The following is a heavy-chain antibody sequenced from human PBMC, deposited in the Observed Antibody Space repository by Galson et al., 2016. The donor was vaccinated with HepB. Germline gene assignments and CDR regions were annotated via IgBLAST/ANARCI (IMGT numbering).Heavy chain of an antibody. V-gene: IGHV4-4*02. CDR2: IYHSGIT. CDR3: ARAPYNDFVVDY. Sequence: LSLTCTVSGDSISSVSWWTWVRQSPEKGLEWIGEIYHSGITNYNPSLKSRLTISVDKSKNHFSLHLTSVTAADTAVYYCARAPYNDFVVDYWGQGALVTVSS. D-gene: IGHD5-24*01. CDR1: GDSISSVSW. J-gene: IGHJ4*02.